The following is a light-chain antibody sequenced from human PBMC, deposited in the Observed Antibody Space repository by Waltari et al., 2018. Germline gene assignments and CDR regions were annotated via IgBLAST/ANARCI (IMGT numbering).Light chain of an antibody. CDR1: SNDIGAYDF. CDR2: DVD. J-gene: IGLJ2*01. CDR3: SSFTTSKTRV. V-gene: IGLV2-14*03. Sequence: QSALIQPASLSASPGQSITISCTGTSNDIGAYDFVSWHQQHPGKVPKLIIYDVDIRPAGISKRFSGSKAGNTASLTISGLQAEDDSDYYCSSFTTSKTRVFGGGTRVTVL.